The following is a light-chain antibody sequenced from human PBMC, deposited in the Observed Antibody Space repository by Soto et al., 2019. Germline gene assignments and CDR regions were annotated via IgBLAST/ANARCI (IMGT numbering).Light chain of an antibody. CDR1: QSISSY. CDR2: AAS. CDR3: QQSYSTPFT. V-gene: IGKV1-39*01. Sequence: DIQMTQSPSSLSASVGDRVTITFRASQSISSYLNWYQQKPGKVPKFLIYAASTLQSGVPSRFSGSGSGTDFTLTISILQPEDFATYYCQQSYSTPFTWGPGTKVDFQ. J-gene: IGKJ3*01.